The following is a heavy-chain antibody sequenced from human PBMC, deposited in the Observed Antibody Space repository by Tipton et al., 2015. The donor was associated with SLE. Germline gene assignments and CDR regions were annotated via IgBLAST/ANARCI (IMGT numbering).Heavy chain of an antibody. V-gene: IGHV1-2*02. CDR1: GYTFTGYY. CDR2: INPNSGGT. D-gene: IGHD2-15*01. J-gene: IGHJ1*01. Sequence: QSGPEVKKPGASVKVSCKASGYTFTGYYMHWVRQAPGQGLEWMGWINPNSGGTNYAQKFQGRVTMTRDTSISTAYMELSRLRSDVAAVYYGARAPGDIVVYCQHWGQGTLVTVSS. CDR3: ARAPGDIVVYCQH.